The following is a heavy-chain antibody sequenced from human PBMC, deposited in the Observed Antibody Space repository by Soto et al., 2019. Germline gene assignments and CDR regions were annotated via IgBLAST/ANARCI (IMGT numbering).Heavy chain of an antibody. CDR2: ISGSGGST. D-gene: IGHD6-13*01. CDR3: AKDPPDSSSWYLPSGF. V-gene: IGHV3-23*01. J-gene: IGHJ4*02. CDR1: GFTFSSYA. Sequence: EVQLLESGGGLVQPGGSLRLSCAASGFTFSSYAMSWVRQAPGKGLEWVSAISGSGGSTYYADSVKGRFTISRNNSKNTLYLQMNSLRAEDTAVYYCAKDPPDSSSWYLPSGFWGQGTLVTVSS.